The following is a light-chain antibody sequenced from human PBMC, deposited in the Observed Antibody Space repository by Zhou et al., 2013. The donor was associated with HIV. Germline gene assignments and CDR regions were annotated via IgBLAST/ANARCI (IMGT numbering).Light chain of an antibody. J-gene: IGKJ2*01. CDR1: QGITNY. CDR3: QQYDNLPYT. Sequence: AIQLTQSPSSLSASVGDRVTITCRASQGITNYLAWYQQKPGKVPQLLIYAASSLQSGVPSRFSGSGSGTEFTLTISRLQPDDFATYYCQQYDNLPYTFGQGTKLEIK. CDR2: AAS. V-gene: IGKV1D-13*01.